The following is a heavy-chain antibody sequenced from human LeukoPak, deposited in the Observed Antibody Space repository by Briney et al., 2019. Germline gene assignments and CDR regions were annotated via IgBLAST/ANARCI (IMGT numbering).Heavy chain of an antibody. D-gene: IGHD2-15*01. CDR2: IIPIFGTA. J-gene: IGHJ4*02. Sequence: SVKVSCKASGGTFSSYAISWVRQAPGQGLEWMGRIIPIFGTANYAQKFQGRVTITTDESTSTAYMELSSLRSEDTAVYYCARALVVAAANYYFDYWGQGTLVTVSS. CDR3: ARALVVAAANYYFDY. V-gene: IGHV1-69*05. CDR1: GGTFSSYA.